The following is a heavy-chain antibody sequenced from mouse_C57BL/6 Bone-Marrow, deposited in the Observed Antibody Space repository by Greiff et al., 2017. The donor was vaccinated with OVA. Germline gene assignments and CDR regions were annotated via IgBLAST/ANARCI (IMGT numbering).Heavy chain of an antibody. CDR1: GYTFTSYW. Sequence: QVQLQQPGAELVKPGASVKLSCKASGYTFTSYWMPWVKQRPGQGLEWIGMLHPNSGSTNYTEKFKSKATMSVAKSSSTAYMQLSSLTSADSAIYSCARFPYYFDVWGPGTTLTVSS. V-gene: IGHV1-64*01. CDR3: ARFPYYFDV. J-gene: IGHJ2*01. CDR2: LHPNSGST.